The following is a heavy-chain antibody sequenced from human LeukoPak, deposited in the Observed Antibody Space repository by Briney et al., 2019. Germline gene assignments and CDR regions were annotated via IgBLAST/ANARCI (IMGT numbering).Heavy chain of an antibody. D-gene: IGHD6-6*01. Sequence: GGSLRLSCAASGFTFSSYAMSWVRQAPGKGLEWVSAISGSGGSTHYADSVKGRFTISRDNSKNTLYLQMNSLRAEDTAVYYCAKGTIAARHRLFDYWGQGNLVTVSS. CDR2: ISGSGGST. CDR1: GFTFSSYA. V-gene: IGHV3-23*01. CDR3: AKGTIAARHRLFDY. J-gene: IGHJ4*02.